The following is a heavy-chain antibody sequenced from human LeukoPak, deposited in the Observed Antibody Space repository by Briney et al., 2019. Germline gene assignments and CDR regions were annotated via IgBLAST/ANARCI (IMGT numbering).Heavy chain of an antibody. J-gene: IGHJ4*02. Sequence: GSLRLSCAASGFHFKNCIMHWVRQAPGKGLEWVSFISYDGSERDYADSVKGRFTISRDNSKNTLYLQMNSLRAEDTAVYYCAKDRYDSSGYPPLFDYWGQGTLVTVSS. D-gene: IGHD3-22*01. CDR1: GFHFKNCI. V-gene: IGHV3-30*04. CDR2: ISYDGSER. CDR3: AKDRYDSSGYPPLFDY.